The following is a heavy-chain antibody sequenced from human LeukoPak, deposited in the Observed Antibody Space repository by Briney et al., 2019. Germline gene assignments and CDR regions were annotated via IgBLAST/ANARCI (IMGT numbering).Heavy chain of an antibody. CDR1: GFTFSSYA. CDR3: ARDSSMGSGSYYRPDL. J-gene: IGHJ4*02. V-gene: IGHV3-30-3*01. CDR2: ISYDGSNK. Sequence: PGRSLRLSCAASGFTFSSYAMHWVRQAPGKGLEWVAVISYDGSNKYYADSVKGRFTISRDNSKNTLYLQMNSLRAEDTAVYYCARDSSMGSGSYYRPDLWGQGTLVTVSS. D-gene: IGHD3-10*01.